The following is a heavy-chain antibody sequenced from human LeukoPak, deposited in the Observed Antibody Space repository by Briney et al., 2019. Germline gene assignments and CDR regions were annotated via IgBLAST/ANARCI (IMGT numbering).Heavy chain of an antibody. CDR2: INEDGSEK. V-gene: IGHV3-7*05. Sequence: GGSLRLSCAASGFTFSSHWMNWVRQAPGKGLEWVANINEDGSEKYYVDSVKGRFTISRDNAKNSLCLQMNSLRAEDTAIYYCVSGGGYWGQGTLVPVSS. D-gene: IGHD3-16*01. CDR1: GFTFSSHW. J-gene: IGHJ4*02. CDR3: VSGGGY.